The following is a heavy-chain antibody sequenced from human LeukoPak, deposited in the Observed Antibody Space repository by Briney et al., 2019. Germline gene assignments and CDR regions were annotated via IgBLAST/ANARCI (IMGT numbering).Heavy chain of an antibody. CDR1: GFTFSSYW. CDR3: ARDGPRLQEIY. Sequence: GGSLRLSCAASGFTFSSYWMSWVRQAPGKGLEWVANIKEDGSEKDYVASVKGRFTISRDNTKNSLYLQINSLRAEDAAVYYCARDGPRLQEIYWGQGALVTVSS. D-gene: IGHD5-24*01. V-gene: IGHV3-7*01. CDR2: IKEDGSEK. J-gene: IGHJ4*02.